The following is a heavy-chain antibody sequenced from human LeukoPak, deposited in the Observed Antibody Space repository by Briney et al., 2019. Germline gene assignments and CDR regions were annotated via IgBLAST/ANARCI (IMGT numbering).Heavy chain of an antibody. J-gene: IGHJ6*03. V-gene: IGHV1-69-2*01. Sequence: ASVKVSCKASGYTFTDYYMHWVQQAPGKGLEWMGRVDPEDGETIYAEKFQGRVTITADTSTDTAYMELSSLRSEDTAVYYCATTSNSGSYPTEHYYYYYYMDVWGKGTTVTVSS. CDR1: GYTFTDYY. CDR3: ATTSNSGSYPTEHYYYYYYMDV. CDR2: VDPEDGET. D-gene: IGHD1-26*01.